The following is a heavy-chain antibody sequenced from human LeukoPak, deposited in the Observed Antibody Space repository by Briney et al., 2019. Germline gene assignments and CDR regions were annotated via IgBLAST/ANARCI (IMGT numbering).Heavy chain of an antibody. D-gene: IGHD5-18*01. V-gene: IGHV4-34*01. CDR3: ARNRIQPDY. Sequence: PSETLSLTCAVYGGSFSGYYWSWIRQPPGKGLEWIGEINHSGSTNYNPSLKIRVTISVDTSKNQFSLKLSSVTAAETAVYYCARNRIQPDYWGQGTMVTVCS. J-gene: IGHJ4*02. CDR2: INHSGST. CDR1: GGSFSGYY.